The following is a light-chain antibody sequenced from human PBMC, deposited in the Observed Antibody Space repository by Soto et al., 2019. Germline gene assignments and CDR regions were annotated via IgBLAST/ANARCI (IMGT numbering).Light chain of an antibody. V-gene: IGLV2-14*01. CDR1: SRDVGGYNY. CDR3: SSYSTSSTLGGYV. Sequence: QPASVSGSPGQSITISCTGTSRDVGGYNYVSWYQQHPGKVPKLMIYEVTNRPSGVSHRFSGSKSGNTASLTISGLQAEDESDYYCSSYSTSSTLGGYVFGTGTKLTVL. J-gene: IGLJ1*01. CDR2: EVT.